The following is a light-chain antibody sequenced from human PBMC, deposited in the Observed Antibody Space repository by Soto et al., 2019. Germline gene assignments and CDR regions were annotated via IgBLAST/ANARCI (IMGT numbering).Light chain of an antibody. CDR1: RGITNY. Sequence: DMQLCRYQNSLSASVGERVSITCRVRRGITNYLAWDQRKPGKVPKLLIYAASTLQSGVPSPFSVSGSGTDFTLTISSLHPEYVATYYCKNYKSALRNTFGQGTRLENK. CDR2: AAS. J-gene: IGKJ5*01. V-gene: IGKV1-27*01. CDR3: KNYKSALRNT.